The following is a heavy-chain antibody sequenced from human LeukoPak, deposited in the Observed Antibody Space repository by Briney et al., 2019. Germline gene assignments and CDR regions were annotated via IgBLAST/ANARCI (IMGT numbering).Heavy chain of an antibody. Sequence: GGSLRLSCAAPGFTFSSYGMHWVRQAPGKGLEWVSSLSTSSIYIYYADSVKGRFTISRDNSKNTLYLQMDSLRPEDTAVYYCAREINPGYTYGDAFNIWGQGTMVTVSS. J-gene: IGHJ3*02. V-gene: IGHV3-21*01. CDR3: AREINPGYTYGDAFNI. CDR2: LSTSSIYI. D-gene: IGHD5-18*01. CDR1: GFTFSSYG.